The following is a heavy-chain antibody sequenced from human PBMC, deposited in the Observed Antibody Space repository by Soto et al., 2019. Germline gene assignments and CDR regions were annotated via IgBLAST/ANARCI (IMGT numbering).Heavy chain of an antibody. D-gene: IGHD5-18*01. Sequence: GASVKVSCKASGYTFGNNDISWVRQATGQGPEWMGWMNPNSGNTGYAQKFQGRVTMTRDTSISTAYMELSRLRSDDTAVYYCATHSGRYSYGPRRGRLDYWGQGTLVTVSS. CDR3: ATHSGRYSYGPRRGRLDY. J-gene: IGHJ4*02. V-gene: IGHV1-8*01. CDR2: MNPNSGNT. CDR1: GYTFGNND.